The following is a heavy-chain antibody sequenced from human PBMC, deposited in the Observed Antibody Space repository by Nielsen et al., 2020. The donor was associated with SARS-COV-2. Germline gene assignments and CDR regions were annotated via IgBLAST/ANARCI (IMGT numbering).Heavy chain of an antibody. V-gene: IGHV3-20*04. CDR2: INWNGGST. Sequence: GESLKISCAASGFTFDDYGMSWVRQAPGKGLEWVSGINWNGGSTGYADSVKGRFTISRDNAKNSLYLQMNSLRAEDTALYYCAKASPDGMDVWGQGTTVTVSS. CDR3: AKASPDGMDV. CDR1: GFTFDDYG. J-gene: IGHJ6*02.